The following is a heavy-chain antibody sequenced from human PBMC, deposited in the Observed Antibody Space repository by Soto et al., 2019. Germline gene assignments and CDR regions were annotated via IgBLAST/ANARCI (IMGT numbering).Heavy chain of an antibody. CDR1: GYNFAGYW. V-gene: IGHV5-51*01. CDR3: SRGGVSTRTFDY. CDR2: IYPSDSDT. Sequence: PGESLKISCKGSGYNFAGYWIAWVRQMPGKGLELMGIIYPSDSDTRYRPSFQGQVTISADKSISTAYLQWSSLRASDTAMYYCSRGGVSTRTFDYWGQGTPVTVSS. D-gene: IGHD3-3*01. J-gene: IGHJ4*02.